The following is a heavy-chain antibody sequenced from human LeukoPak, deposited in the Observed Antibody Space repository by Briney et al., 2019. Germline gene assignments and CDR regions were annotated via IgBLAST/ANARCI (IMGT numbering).Heavy chain of an antibody. CDR2: IVPIFGTA. D-gene: IGHD1-26*01. CDR1: GGTFISYA. CDR3: ARDLLSVGPAPSYFDY. V-gene: IGHV1-69*05. J-gene: IGHJ4*02. Sequence: SVKVSCKASGGTFISYAISWVGQDLGEGVEWMGRIVPIFGTANYAKKFQGRDKITTDETTSRAYMEQSSLRSEDTAVYYCARDLLSVGPAPSYFDYWGQGTLVTVSS.